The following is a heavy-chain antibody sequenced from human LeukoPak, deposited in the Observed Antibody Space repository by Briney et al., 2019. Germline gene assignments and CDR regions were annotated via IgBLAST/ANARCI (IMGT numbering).Heavy chain of an antibody. J-gene: IGHJ5*02. CDR1: GGSISSYY. CDR3: ARDLGGSMTRLLDEGHWFDP. D-gene: IGHD2/OR15-2a*01. CDR2: IYYSGST. V-gene: IGHV4-59*01. Sequence: SETLSLTCTVSGGSISSYYWSSIRQPPGKGLEWIGYIYYSGSTNYNPSLKSRVTISVDTSKNQFSLKLSSVTAADTAVYYCARDLGGSMTRLLDEGHWFDPWGQGTLVTVSS.